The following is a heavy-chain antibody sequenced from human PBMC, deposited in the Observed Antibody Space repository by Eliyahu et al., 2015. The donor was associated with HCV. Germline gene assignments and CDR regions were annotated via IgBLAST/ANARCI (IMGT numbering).Heavy chain of an antibody. CDR3: ARFLAAPTDQYYYYYAMDV. J-gene: IGHJ6*02. CDR2: ISSSSSTI. CDR1: GFTFSTYS. D-gene: IGHD6-25*01. Sequence: EVQLVESGGGSVQPGGSLRLSCAASGFTFSTYSMNWVRQAPGKGLEWVSYISSSSSTIYYADSVKGRFTISRDNAENSLYLQMNSLRAEDTAVYYCARFLAAPTDQYYYYYAMDVWGQGTTVTVSS. V-gene: IGHV3-48*01.